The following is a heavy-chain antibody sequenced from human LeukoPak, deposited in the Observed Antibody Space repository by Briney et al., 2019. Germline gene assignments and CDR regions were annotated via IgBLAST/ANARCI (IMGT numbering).Heavy chain of an antibody. CDR3: ASGGGSYSIQH. CDR1: GGSFSGYY. CDR2: INHSGST. Sequence: SETLSLTCAVYGGSFSGYYWSWIRQPPGKGLEWIGEINHSGSTNYNPSLKSRVTISVDTSKNQFSLKLSSVTAAGTAVYYCASGGGSYSIQHWGQGTLVTVSS. V-gene: IGHV4-34*01. J-gene: IGHJ1*01. D-gene: IGHD1-26*01.